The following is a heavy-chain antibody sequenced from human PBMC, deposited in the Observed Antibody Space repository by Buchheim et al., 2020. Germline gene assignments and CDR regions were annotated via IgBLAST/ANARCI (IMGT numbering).Heavy chain of an antibody. CDR3: VRAPREYCSGGSCYEGYYYGMDV. V-gene: IGHV1-46*01. CDR1: GYTFSGFY. Sequence: QVQLVQSGAEVKKPGASVKVSCKASGYTFSGFYMHWARQAPGQGLEWVGIINPTGGSTAYAQKFQGRVTMTRDTSTSTVYMELSSLRSEDTAVYYCVRAPREYCSGGSCYEGYYYGMDVWGQGTT. D-gene: IGHD2-15*01. J-gene: IGHJ6*02. CDR2: INPTGGST.